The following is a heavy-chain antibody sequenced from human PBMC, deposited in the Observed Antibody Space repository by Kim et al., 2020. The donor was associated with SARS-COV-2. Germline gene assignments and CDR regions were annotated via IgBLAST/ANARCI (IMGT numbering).Heavy chain of an antibody. V-gene: IGHV4-59*01. CDR3: ARGIYYDFWSGYYPGYYYMDV. Sequence: SETLSLTCTVSGGSISSYYWSWIRQPPGKGLEWIGYIYYSGGTNYNPSLKSRVTISVDTSKNQFSLKLSSVTAADTAVYYCARGIYYDFWSGYYPGYYYMDVWGKGTTVTVSS. CDR2: IYYSGGT. D-gene: IGHD3-3*01. J-gene: IGHJ6*03. CDR1: GGSISSYY.